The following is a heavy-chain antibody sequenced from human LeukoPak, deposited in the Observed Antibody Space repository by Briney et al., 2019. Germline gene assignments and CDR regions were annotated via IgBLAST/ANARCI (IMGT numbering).Heavy chain of an antibody. CDR2: ISSSSSYI. CDR3: AKAVPYSYGKLRKAYDY. D-gene: IGHD5-18*01. J-gene: IGHJ4*02. V-gene: IGHV3-21*04. CDR1: GFTFSSYS. Sequence: GGSLRLSCAASGFTFSSYSMNWVRQAPGKGLEWVSSISSSSSYIYYADSVKGRFTISRDNAKNSLYLQMNSLRAEDTAVYYCAKAVPYSYGKLRKAYDYWGQGTLVTVSS.